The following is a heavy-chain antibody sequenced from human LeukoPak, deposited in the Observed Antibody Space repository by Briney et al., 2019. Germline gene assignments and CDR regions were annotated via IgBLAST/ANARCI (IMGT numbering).Heavy chain of an antibody. J-gene: IGHJ6*03. CDR2: IYTSGST. CDR1: GGSISSYY. CDR3: ARVATAMYYYGSGSYWTTLDYYYMDV. D-gene: IGHD3-10*01. V-gene: IGHV4-4*07. Sequence: RSSETLSLTCTVSGGSISSYYWSWIRQPAGKGLEWIGRIYTSGSTNYNPSLKSRVTMSVDTSKNQFSLKLSSVTAADTAVYYCARVATAMYYYGSGSYWTTLDYYYMDVWGKGTTVTVSS.